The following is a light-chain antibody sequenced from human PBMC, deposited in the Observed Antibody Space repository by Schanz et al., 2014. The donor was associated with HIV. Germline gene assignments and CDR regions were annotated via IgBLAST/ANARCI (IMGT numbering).Light chain of an antibody. CDR2: DTS. Sequence: EIVLTQSPATLSLSPGERATLSCRASQSLSSYLAWYQQKPGQAPRLLIYDTSNRATGIPARFSGSGSGTDFTLTINSLEPEDFAVYYCQQRNNWYTFGQGTKLEIK. CDR1: QSLSSY. V-gene: IGKV3-11*01. J-gene: IGKJ2*01. CDR3: QQRNNWYT.